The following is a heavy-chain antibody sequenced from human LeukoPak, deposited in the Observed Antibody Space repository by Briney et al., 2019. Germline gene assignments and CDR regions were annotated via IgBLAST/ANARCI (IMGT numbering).Heavy chain of an antibody. D-gene: IGHD2-21*02. CDR2: IYYSGST. Sequence: PSETLSFTCTVSGGSISSYYWSWIRQPPGKGLEWIGYIYYSGSTNYNPSLKSRVTISVDTSKNQFSLKLSSVTAADTAVYYCARGCGGDCYYYYYYGMDVWGQGTTVTVSS. J-gene: IGHJ6*02. CDR1: GGSISSYY. V-gene: IGHV4-59*01. CDR3: ARGCGGDCYYYYYYGMDV.